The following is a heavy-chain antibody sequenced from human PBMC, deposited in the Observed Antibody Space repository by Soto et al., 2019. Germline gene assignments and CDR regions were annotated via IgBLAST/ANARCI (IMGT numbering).Heavy chain of an antibody. CDR2: IYYSGST. J-gene: IGHJ6*03. Sequence: SETLSLTCTVSGGSISSSSYYWGWIRQPPGKGLEWIGSIYYSGSTYYNPSLKSRVTISVDTSKNQFSLKLSSVTAADTAVYYCARRDYEKGKRYYYYYYMDVWGKGTTVTVSS. CDR1: GGSISSSSYY. V-gene: IGHV4-39*01. CDR3: ARRDYEKGKRYYYYYYMDV. D-gene: IGHD4-17*01.